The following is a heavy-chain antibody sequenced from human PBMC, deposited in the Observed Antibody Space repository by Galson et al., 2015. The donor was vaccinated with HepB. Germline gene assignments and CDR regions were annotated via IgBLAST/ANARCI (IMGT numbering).Heavy chain of an antibody. CDR1: GFTFSSYA. J-gene: IGHJ4*02. D-gene: IGHD6-13*01. CDR2: IFYDGGEK. CDR3: ATGYSSSWYRAFDY. V-gene: IGHV3-30*04. Sequence: SLRLSCAASGFTFSSYAMHWVRQAPGKGLEWVTLIFYDGGEKYYADSVKGRFTISRDNSKNTLYLQMNSLRAEDTAVYYCATGYSSSWYRAFDYWGQGTLVTVSS.